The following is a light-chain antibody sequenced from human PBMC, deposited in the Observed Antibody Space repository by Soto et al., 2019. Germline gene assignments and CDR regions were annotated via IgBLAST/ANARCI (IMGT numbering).Light chain of an antibody. CDR2: MNS. J-gene: IGLJ3*02. CDR1: RSNIGSAI. V-gene: IGLV1-47*01. Sequence: QSVLTQPPSLSGTPGQTVTISCIGSRSNIGSAIVHWYQQVPGTAPKHLIYMNSHRPSGVPDRFSGSKSGTSPSLVITGLRPEDEADYYCVAWDDNLSSRVFGGGTKLTVL. CDR3: VAWDDNLSSRV.